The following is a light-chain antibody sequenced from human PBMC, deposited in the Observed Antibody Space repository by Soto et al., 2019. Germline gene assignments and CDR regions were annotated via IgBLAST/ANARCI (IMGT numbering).Light chain of an antibody. Sequence: QSVLTQPASVSGSPGQSITISCVGTSGDIGDYNYVSWYQQHPGKVLKVIIYDVSNRPSGVSHRFSGTKSGNTASLTVSGLQAEDEADYYCCSYTRSGTLIFGTGTKVTVL. CDR1: SGDIGDYNY. J-gene: IGLJ1*01. CDR2: DVS. CDR3: CSYTRSGTLI. V-gene: IGLV2-14*01.